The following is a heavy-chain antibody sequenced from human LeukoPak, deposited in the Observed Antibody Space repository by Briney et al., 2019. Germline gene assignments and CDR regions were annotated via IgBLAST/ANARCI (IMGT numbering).Heavy chain of an antibody. V-gene: IGHV4-39*01. CDR2: IYYSGST. J-gene: IGHJ4*02. D-gene: IGHD3-3*01. CDR1: GGSISSSSYY. Sequence: PSETLSLTCTVSGGSISSSSYYWGWIRQPPGKGLEWIGSIYYSGSTYYNPSLKSRVTISVDTSKNQFSLKLSSVTAADTAVYYCARQGDFWSGYYYYFDYWGQGTLVTVSS. CDR3: ARQGDFWSGYYYYFDY.